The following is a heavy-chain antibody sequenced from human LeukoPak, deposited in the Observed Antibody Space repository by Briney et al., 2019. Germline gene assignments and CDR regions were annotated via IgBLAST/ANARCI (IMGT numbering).Heavy chain of an antibody. CDR2: ISSSGSTI. J-gene: IGHJ4*02. V-gene: IGHV3-11*01. CDR1: GFTFSDYY. CDR3: ASRGYSYGSYYFDY. D-gene: IGHD5-18*01. Sequence: GGSLRLSCAASGFTFSDYYMSWIRQAPGKGLERVSYISSSGSTIYYADSVKGRFTISRDNAKNSLYLQMNSLRAEDTAVYYCASRGYSYGSYYFDYWGQGTLVTVSS.